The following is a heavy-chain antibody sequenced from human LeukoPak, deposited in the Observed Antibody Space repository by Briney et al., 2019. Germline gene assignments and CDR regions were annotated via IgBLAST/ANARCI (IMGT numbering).Heavy chain of an antibody. D-gene: IGHD1-26*01. CDR1: GYTFTGYY. CDR2: INPSSGGT. V-gene: IGHV1-2*02. CDR3: AREGDSGSYNWFDP. J-gene: IGHJ5*02. Sequence: GASVKVSCKASGYTFTGYYMHWVRQAPGQGLEWMGWINPSSGGTNYAQKFQGRVTMTRDTSTSTAYMELSRLRSDDTAVYYCAREGDSGSYNWFDPWGQGTLVTVSS.